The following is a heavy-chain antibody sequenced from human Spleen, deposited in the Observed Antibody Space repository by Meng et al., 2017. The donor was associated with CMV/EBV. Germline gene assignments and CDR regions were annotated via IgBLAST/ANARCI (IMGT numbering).Heavy chain of an antibody. V-gene: IGHV3-21*04. CDR3: ARDEAGPVRYNYYYYGMDV. Sequence: GESLKISCAASGFTFRNYGMNWVRQAPGKGLEWVSSIGSGSGNIYYGDSVKGRFTISRDNSKNTLYLQMNSLRAEDTAVYYCARDEAGPVRYNYYYYGMDVWGQGTTVTVSS. J-gene: IGHJ6*02. CDR1: GFTFRNYG. CDR2: IGSGSGNI. D-gene: IGHD3-16*02.